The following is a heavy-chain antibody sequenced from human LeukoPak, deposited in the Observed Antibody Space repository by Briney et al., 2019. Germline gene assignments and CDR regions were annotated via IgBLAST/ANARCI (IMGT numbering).Heavy chain of an antibody. Sequence: SGGSLRLSCAASGFTFSSYSMNWVRQAPGKGLEWVSSISSSSSYIYYADSVKGRFTISRDNAKNSLYLQMNSLRAEDTAVYYCAKPDSSGYYSTTYYFDYWGQGTLVTVSS. CDR3: AKPDSSGYYSTTYYFDY. V-gene: IGHV3-21*01. CDR1: GFTFSSYS. D-gene: IGHD3-22*01. CDR2: ISSSSSYI. J-gene: IGHJ4*02.